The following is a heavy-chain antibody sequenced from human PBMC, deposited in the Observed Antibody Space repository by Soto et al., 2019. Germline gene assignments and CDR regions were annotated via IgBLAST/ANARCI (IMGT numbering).Heavy chain of an antibody. D-gene: IGHD2-2*01. J-gene: IGHJ4*02. Sequence: QVQLVQSGAEVKKPGASVKVSCKASGYTFTSYGISWVRQAPGQGHEWMGWISAYNGNTNYAQKLQGRVTMTTDTSTSTAYMELRSLRSDDTAVYYCARDLVAYCSSTSCEFDYWGQGTLVTVSS. V-gene: IGHV1-18*01. CDR2: ISAYNGNT. CDR1: GYTFTSYG. CDR3: ARDLVAYCSSTSCEFDY.